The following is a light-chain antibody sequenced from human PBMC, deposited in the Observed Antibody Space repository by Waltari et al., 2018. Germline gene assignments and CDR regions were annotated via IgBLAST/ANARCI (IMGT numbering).Light chain of an antibody. V-gene: IGKV4-1*01. J-gene: IGKJ1*01. Sequence: DIVMTQSPDSLAVSLGERATINCKSSQSVLYSSNNKNYLAWYQQKPGQPPKLLICWASIRESGVPDRFSGSGSGTDFTLTISSLQAEDVAVYYCQQYYSTPPTFGQGTKVEIE. CDR1: QSVLYSSNNKNY. CDR2: WAS. CDR3: QQYYSTPPT.